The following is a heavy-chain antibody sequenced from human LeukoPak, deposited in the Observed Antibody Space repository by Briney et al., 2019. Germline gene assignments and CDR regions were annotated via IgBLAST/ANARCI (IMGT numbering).Heavy chain of an antibody. CDR2: TNPPGSAT. V-gene: IGHV3-7*01. Sequence: GGSLRLSCAASGFTFSDYYMSRIRQAPGKGPEWVANTNPPGSATYYVDSVKGRFTISRDNAKNSLYLQMNNLRVEDTAVYFCGRGDPDYWGQGTLVTVSS. J-gene: IGHJ4*02. CDR1: GFTFSDYY. CDR3: GRGDPDY.